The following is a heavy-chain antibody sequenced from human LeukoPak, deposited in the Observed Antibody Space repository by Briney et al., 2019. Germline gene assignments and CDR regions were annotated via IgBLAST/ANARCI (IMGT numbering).Heavy chain of an antibody. CDR2: IRDDESNK. Sequence: GGSLRLSCAASGFTFSSYGMHWVRQAPGKGLEWVAFIRDDESNKYYADSVKGRFTISRDNSKNTLYLQMNSLRAEDTAVYYCAKGPHYYGSGSFVDYWGQGTLVTVSS. CDR1: GFTFSSYG. CDR3: AKGPHYYGSGSFVDY. J-gene: IGHJ4*02. V-gene: IGHV3-30*02. D-gene: IGHD3-10*01.